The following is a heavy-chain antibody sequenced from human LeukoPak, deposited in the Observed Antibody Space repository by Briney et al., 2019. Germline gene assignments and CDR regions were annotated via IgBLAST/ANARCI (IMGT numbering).Heavy chain of an antibody. CDR3: ARERGYSSGWYGESHFDY. CDR2: IYYSGST. D-gene: IGHD6-19*01. J-gene: IGHJ4*02. CDR1: GGSISSYY. Sequence: SETLSLTCTVSGGSISSYYWSWIRQPPGEGLEWIGYIYYSGSTNYYPSHMSRVTISVDTSKNQFSLKLSSVTAADTAVYYCARERGYSSGWYGESHFDYWGQGTLVTVSS. V-gene: IGHV4-59*01.